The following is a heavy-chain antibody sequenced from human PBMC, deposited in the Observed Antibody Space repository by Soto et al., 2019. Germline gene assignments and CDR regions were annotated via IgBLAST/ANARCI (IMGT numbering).Heavy chain of an antibody. CDR3: ARARMQLWPNYYDDGLDV. V-gene: IGHV3-66*01. D-gene: IGHD5-18*01. J-gene: IGHJ6*02. CDR1: GFTVSTNF. CDR2: IYSGGST. Sequence: GGSLRLSCAASGFTVSTNFMAWVRQAPGKGLEWVSVIYSGGSTFYADSVKGRFTITRDNSKNTVYFQMNSLRVEDTAVYYCARARMQLWPNYYDDGLDVWGQGTTVTVSS.